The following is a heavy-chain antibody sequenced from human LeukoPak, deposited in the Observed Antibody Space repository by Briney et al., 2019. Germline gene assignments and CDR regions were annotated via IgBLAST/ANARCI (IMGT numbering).Heavy chain of an antibody. CDR3: ARDGCIYWSSTSCWLSRLFDP. Sequence: ASETVSCKASGYTFTGYYMHWVRQAPGQGLEWMGWLNPNSGGTNYAQKFQGRVTMTRDTSISTAYMELSRLRSDDTAVYYCARDGCIYWSSTSCWLSRLFDPGGQGTLVTVSS. D-gene: IGHD2-2*01. V-gene: IGHV1-2*02. CDR2: LNPNSGGT. J-gene: IGHJ5*02. CDR1: GYTFTGYY.